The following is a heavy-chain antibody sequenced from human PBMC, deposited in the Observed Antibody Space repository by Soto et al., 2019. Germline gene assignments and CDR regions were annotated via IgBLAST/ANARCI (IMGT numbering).Heavy chain of an antibody. CDR2: IYYSGST. CDR3: ARTNYVVVPAAMGRYYYYYYMDV. V-gene: IGHV4-59*01. J-gene: IGHJ6*03. D-gene: IGHD2-2*01. Sequence: SETLSLTCTVSGGSISSYYWSWIRQPPGKGLEWIGYIYYSGSTNYNPSLKSRVTISVDTSKNQFSLKLSSVTAADTAVYYCARTNYVVVPAAMGRYYYYYYMDVWGKGTTVTVSS. CDR1: GGSISSYY.